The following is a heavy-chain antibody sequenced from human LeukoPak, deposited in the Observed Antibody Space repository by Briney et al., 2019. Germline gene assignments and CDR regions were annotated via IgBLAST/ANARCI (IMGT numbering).Heavy chain of an antibody. D-gene: IGHD4-17*01. CDR2: IYYSGST. Sequence: SETLSLTCTVSGDSITSHYGSWIRQPPGKGLEWIGYIYYSGSTNYNPSLEGRVIKSVDTSKKQFSLNLSSVTAAETAVYYCARDANGDYDAMFHYCYMDVWGKGTTVIVSS. CDR1: GDSITSHY. J-gene: IGHJ6*03. V-gene: IGHV4-59*11. CDR3: ARDANGDYDAMFHYCYMDV.